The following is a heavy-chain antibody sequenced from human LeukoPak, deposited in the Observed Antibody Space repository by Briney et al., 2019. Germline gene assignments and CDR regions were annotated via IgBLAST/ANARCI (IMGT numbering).Heavy chain of an antibody. CDR1: GFTFSSYA. J-gene: IGHJ4*02. V-gene: IGHV3-30-3*01. D-gene: IGHD7-27*01. CDR3: ARDQNRNWGRGSLDY. Sequence: GGSLRLSCAASGFTFSSYAMHWVRQAPGKGLEWVAVISYDGSNKYYADSVKGRFTISRDNSKNTLYLQMNSLRAEDTAVYYCARDQNRNWGRGSLDYWGQGTLVTVSS. CDR2: ISYDGSNK.